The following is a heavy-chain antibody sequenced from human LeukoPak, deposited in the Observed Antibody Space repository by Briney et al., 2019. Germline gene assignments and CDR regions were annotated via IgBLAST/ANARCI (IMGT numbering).Heavy chain of an antibody. J-gene: IGHJ6*02. CDR1: GVSISSYY. V-gene: IGHV4-59*12. CDR2: IYYSGST. D-gene: IGHD5-18*01. Sequence: SETLSLTCTVSGVSISSYYWSWIRQPPGKGLEWIGYIYYSGSTNYNPSLKSRVTISVDTSKNQFSLKLSSVTAADTAVYYCARERDTAMVNYYYGMDVWGQGTTVTVSS. CDR3: ARERDTAMVNYYYGMDV.